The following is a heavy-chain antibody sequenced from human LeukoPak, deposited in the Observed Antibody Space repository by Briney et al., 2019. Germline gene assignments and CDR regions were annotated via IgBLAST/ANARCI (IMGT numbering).Heavy chain of an antibody. D-gene: IGHD1-1*01. V-gene: IGHV3-23*01. CDR2: ISGSGGST. CDR1: GFTFSSYA. J-gene: IGHJ4*02. Sequence: HSGGSLRLSCAASGFTFSSYAMSWVRQAPGKGLEWVSAISGSGGSTYYADSVKGRFTISRDNSKDTLYLQMNSLRAEDTAVYYCAKPPYMLPGTTLNWGQGTLVTVSS. CDR3: AKPPYMLPGTTLN.